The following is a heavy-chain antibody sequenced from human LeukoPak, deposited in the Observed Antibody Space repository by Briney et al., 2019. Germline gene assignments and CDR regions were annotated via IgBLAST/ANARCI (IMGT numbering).Heavy chain of an antibody. V-gene: IGHV3-21*01. J-gene: IGHJ3*02. Sequence: GGSLRLSCAASGFTFSSYSMNWVRQAPGKGLEWVSSISSSSSYIYYADSVKGRFTISRDNAKNSLYLQMNSLRAEDTAVYYCARGDLVVSKVRRAFDIWGQGTMVTVSS. CDR3: ARGDLVVSKVRRAFDI. D-gene: IGHD3-22*01. CDR2: ISSSSSYI. CDR1: GFTFSSYS.